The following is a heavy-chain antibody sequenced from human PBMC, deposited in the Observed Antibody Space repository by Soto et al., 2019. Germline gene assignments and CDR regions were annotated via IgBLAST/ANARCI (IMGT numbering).Heavy chain of an antibody. CDR3: ARGGGYDSFDY. CDR2: ISHLEST. J-gene: IGHJ4*02. D-gene: IGHD5-12*01. CDR1: GASISYGGFS. V-gene: IGHV4-30-2*06. Sequence: SETLSLTCTVSGASISYGGFSWSWIRQSPGKGLEWIGYISHLESTYFHPSFKSRLTMSIDRTRNQFSLKLSSVTAADMAVYYCARGGGYDSFDYWGQGVLVTVS.